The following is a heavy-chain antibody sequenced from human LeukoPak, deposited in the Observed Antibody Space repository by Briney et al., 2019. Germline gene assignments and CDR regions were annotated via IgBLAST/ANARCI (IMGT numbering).Heavy chain of an antibody. J-gene: IGHJ4*02. CDR3: ARNRRTAVAGHESYFDY. V-gene: IGHV1-18*04. CDR1: GYTFTSYG. Sequence: GASVKVSCKASGYTFTSYGISWVRQAPGQGLEWMGWISAYNGNTNCAQKLQGRVTMTTDTSTSTAYMELRSLRSDDTAVYYCARNRRTAVAGHESYFDYWGQGTLVTVSS. D-gene: IGHD6-19*01. CDR2: ISAYNGNT.